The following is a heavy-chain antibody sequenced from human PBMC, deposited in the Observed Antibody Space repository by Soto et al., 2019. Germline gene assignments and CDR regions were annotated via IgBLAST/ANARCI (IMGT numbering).Heavy chain of an antibody. J-gene: IGHJ5*02. D-gene: IGHD6-6*01. CDR2: IYYSGST. Sequence: SETLSLTCTVSGGSISSGDYYWSWIRQPPGKGLEWIGYIYYSGSTYYNPSLKSRVTISVGTSKNQFSLKLSSVTAADTAVYYCARERPDGARLDPWGQGTRVTVSS. V-gene: IGHV4-30-4*01. CDR1: GGSISSGDYY. CDR3: ARERPDGARLDP.